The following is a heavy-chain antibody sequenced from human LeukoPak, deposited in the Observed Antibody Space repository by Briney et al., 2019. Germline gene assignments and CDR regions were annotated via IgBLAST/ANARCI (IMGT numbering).Heavy chain of an antibody. J-gene: IGHJ4*02. Sequence: PSETLSLTCAVYGGSFSGYYWSWIRQPPGKGLEWIGEINRSGNTNYNPSLKSRVTISVDTSKNRFSLKLSSVTAADTALYYCARGGDIVVVPAAIPFDYWGQGTLVTVSS. D-gene: IGHD2-2*01. CDR1: GGSFSGYY. V-gene: IGHV4-34*01. CDR3: ARGGDIVVVPAAIPFDY. CDR2: INRSGNT.